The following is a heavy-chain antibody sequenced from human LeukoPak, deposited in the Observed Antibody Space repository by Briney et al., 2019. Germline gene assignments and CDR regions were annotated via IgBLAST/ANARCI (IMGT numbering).Heavy chain of an antibody. CDR1: GGTFSSYA. Sequence: SVKVSCKASGGTFSSYAISWVRQAPGQGLEWMGRIIPILGIANYAQKFQGRVTITADKSTSTAYMELSSLRSEDTAVYYCTTAGGGATLRFWFDPWGQGTLVTVSS. V-gene: IGHV1-69*04. CDR2: IIPILGIA. D-gene: IGHD5-12*01. CDR3: TTAGGGATLRFWFDP. J-gene: IGHJ5*02.